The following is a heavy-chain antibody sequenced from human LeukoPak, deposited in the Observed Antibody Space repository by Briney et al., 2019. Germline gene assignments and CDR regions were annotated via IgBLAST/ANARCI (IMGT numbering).Heavy chain of an antibody. V-gene: IGHV4-59*08. D-gene: IGHD3-9*01. Sequence: PSETLCLTCTVSGGSISSYYWSWIRQPPGKGLEWIGYIYYSGSTNYNPSLKSRVTISVDTSKNQFSLKLSSVTAADTAVYYCARHLFGRYFGRQRAFDIWGQGTMVTVSS. CDR2: IYYSGST. CDR1: GGSISSYY. J-gene: IGHJ3*02. CDR3: ARHLFGRYFGRQRAFDI.